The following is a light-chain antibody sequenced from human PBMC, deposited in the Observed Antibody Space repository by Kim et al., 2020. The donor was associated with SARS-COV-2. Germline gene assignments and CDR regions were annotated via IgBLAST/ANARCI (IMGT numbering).Light chain of an antibody. V-gene: IGKV1-5*03. J-gene: IGKJ2*01. CDR1: QTISSR. Sequence: SGSVGDSVTVTCRACQTISSRMAWYQQKPGKVPTLLIYEASTLETGVPSRFSGSRSGTEFTLTISSLQPDDFATYYCQQYNDYAATFGQGTKLEIK. CDR2: EAS. CDR3: QQYNDYAAT.